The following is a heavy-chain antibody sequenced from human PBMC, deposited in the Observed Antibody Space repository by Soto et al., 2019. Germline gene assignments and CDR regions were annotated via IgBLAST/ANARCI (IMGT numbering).Heavy chain of an antibody. CDR2: IWYDGSNK. D-gene: IGHD5-12*01. CDR3: ARALVDIVATMGGADYYYYGMDV. V-gene: IGHV3-33*01. J-gene: IGHJ6*02. CDR1: GFTFSSYG. Sequence: GGSLRLSCAASGFTFSSYGMHWVRQAPGKGLEWVAVIWYDGSNKYYADSVKGRFTISRDNSKNTLYLQMNSLRAEDTAVYYCARALVDIVATMGGADYYYYGMDVWGQGTTVTVSS.